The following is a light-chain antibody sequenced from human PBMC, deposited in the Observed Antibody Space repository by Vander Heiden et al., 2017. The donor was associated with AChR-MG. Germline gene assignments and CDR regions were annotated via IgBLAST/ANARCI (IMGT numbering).Light chain of an antibody. CDR2: YKSDSDK. V-gene: IGLV5-45*03. J-gene: IGLJ3*02. CDR3: MIWHSSAWV. Sequence: QAVLTQPSSLSESPGASASLTCTLRSGINVGTYRIYWYQQKPGSPPQYLLRYKSDSDKQQGSGVPSRFSGSKDASANAGILLISGLQSEDEADYYCMIWHSSAWVFGGGTKLTDL. CDR1: SGINVGTYR.